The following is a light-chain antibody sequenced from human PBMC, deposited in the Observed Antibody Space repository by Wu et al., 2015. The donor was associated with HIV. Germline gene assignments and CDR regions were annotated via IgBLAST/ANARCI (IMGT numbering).Light chain of an antibody. J-gene: IGKJ2*04. Sequence: EIVLTQSPGTLSLSPGERATLSCRASQSINSNSLAWYQQKPGQAPRLLIYAASDRATDIPDRFSGSGSGTDFTLTINRVEPEDFAVYYCQHRSNWPPGSFGQGTKVEIK. V-gene: IGKV3D-20*02. CDR2: AAS. CDR3: QHRSNWPPGS. CDR1: QSINSNS.